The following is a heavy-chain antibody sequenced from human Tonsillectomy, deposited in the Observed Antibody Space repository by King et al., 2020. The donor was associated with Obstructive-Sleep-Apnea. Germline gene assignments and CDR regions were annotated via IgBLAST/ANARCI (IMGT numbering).Heavy chain of an antibody. CDR3: AKGSWRGRYQLPSYWYFDL. V-gene: IGHV3-9*02. J-gene: IGHJ2*01. CDR2: ISWNSASR. CDR1: GFTPDDYA. Sequence: EVQLVESGGGLVQPGRSLRLSCAASGFTPDDYAMHWVRQAPGKGLEWVSGISWNSASRDYAYSVKGRFTISRDNRKNSLYLQMNSLKTEDTALYYCAKGSWRGRYQLPSYWYFDLWGRGTLVTVSS. D-gene: IGHD2-2*01.